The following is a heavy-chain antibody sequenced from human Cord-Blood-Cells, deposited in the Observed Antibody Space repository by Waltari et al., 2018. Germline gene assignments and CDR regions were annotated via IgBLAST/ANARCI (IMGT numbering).Heavy chain of an antibody. CDR3: ARGDGYCSGGSCQVGEWYFDL. J-gene: IGHJ2*01. CDR2: INPNSGGT. Sequence: VQLVQSGAEVKKPGASVKVACKASRYTFTGYYMHWGRQAPGKGLEWMGWINPNSGGTNYAQKFQGRVTMTRDTSISTAYMELSRLRSDDTAVYYCARGDGYCSGGSCQVGEWYFDLWGRGTLVTVSS. CDR1: RYTFTGYY. D-gene: IGHD2-15*01. V-gene: IGHV1-2*02.